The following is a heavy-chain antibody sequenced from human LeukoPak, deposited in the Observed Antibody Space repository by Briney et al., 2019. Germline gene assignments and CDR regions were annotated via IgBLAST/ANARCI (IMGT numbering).Heavy chain of an antibody. J-gene: IGHJ4*02. Sequence: SETLSLTCTVSGGSISSYYWSWIRQPPGKGLEWIGYIYYSGSTNYNPSLKSRVTISVDTSKNQFSLKLSSVTAADTAVYYCARYSGGYYRHPDYWGQGTLVTVSS. D-gene: IGHD3-22*01. CDR3: ARYSGGYYRHPDY. CDR1: GGSISSYY. CDR2: IYYSGST. V-gene: IGHV4-59*01.